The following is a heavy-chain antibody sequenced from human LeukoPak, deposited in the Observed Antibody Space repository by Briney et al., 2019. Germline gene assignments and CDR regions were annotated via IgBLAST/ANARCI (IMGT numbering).Heavy chain of an antibody. J-gene: IGHJ2*01. CDR3: ARVAWYGLNWYFDL. D-gene: IGHD2-15*01. Sequence: SETLSLTCTVSGGSISSGGYYWSWIRQHPGKGLEWIGYIYYSGSTYYNPSLKSRVTISVDTSKNQFSLKLSSVTAAGTAVYYCARVAWYGLNWYFDLWGRGTLVTVSS. V-gene: IGHV4-31*03. CDR1: GGSISSGGYY. CDR2: IYYSGST.